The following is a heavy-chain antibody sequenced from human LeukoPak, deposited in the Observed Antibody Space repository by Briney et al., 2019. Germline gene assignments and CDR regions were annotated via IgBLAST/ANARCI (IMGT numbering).Heavy chain of an antibody. CDR2: IYYSGST. CDR1: GGSLSSYY. Sequence: PSETLSLTCTVSGGSLSSYYWSWIRQPPGKGLEWIGYIYYSGSTNYNPSLKSRVTISVDTSKNQFSLKLSSVTAADTAVYYCARLYPAYYYYGMDVWGQGTTVTVSS. J-gene: IGHJ6*02. V-gene: IGHV4-59*08. CDR3: ARLYPAYYYYGMDV.